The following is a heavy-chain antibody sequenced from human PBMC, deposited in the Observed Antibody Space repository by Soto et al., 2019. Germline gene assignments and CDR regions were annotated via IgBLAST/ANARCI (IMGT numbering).Heavy chain of an antibody. V-gene: IGHV4-59*08. CDR1: GGSISSYY. CDR2: IYYSGST. CDR3: ARSPWVRGAPDTYFDY. D-gene: IGHD3-10*01. Sequence: QVQLQESGPGLVKPSETLSLTCTVSGGSISSYYWSWIRQPPGKGLEWIGNIYYSGSTNHNPSLKRRVPISVDTSKNQFSLKLRSVTAADTAVYYCARSPWVRGAPDTYFDYWGQGTLVTVSS. J-gene: IGHJ4*02.